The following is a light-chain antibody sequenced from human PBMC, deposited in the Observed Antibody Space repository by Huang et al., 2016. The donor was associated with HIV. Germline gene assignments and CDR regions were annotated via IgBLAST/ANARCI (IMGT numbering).Light chain of an antibody. CDR2: DAS. V-gene: IGKV3-11*01. CDR1: QRITSY. Sequence: EIVLTQSPATLSLSPGERATLSCRASQRITSYLAWYQQKPVQPHRLLIYDASDRAAGITARFSGRGSGTDFTLSISRVEPEDFAVYYCQQRFNSITFGQGTLLEIK. CDR3: QQRFNSIT. J-gene: IGKJ5*01.